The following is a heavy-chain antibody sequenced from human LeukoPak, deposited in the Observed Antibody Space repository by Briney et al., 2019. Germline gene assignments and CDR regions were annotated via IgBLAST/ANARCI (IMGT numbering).Heavy chain of an antibody. CDR2: ISYDGSNK. J-gene: IGHJ4*02. V-gene: IGHV3-30-3*01. D-gene: IGHD3-10*02. Sequence: GRSLRLSCAASGFTFSSYAMHWVRQAPGKGLEWVAVISYDGSNKYYADSVKGRFTISRDNSKNTLYLQMNSLRAEDTAVYYCASYLCSSGYVDYWGQGTLVTVSS. CDR3: ASYLCSSGYVDY. CDR1: GFTFSSYA.